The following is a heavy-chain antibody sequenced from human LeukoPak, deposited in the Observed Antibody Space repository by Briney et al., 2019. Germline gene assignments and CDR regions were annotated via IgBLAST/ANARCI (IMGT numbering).Heavy chain of an antibody. CDR3: AKARGAGQGYYMDV. D-gene: IGHD3-16*01. CDR2: ISSSGSTI. CDR1: GFTFSTYE. J-gene: IGHJ6*03. V-gene: IGHV3-48*03. Sequence: GGSLRLSCAASGFTFSTYEMNWVRQAPGKGLGWVSYISSSGSTIYYADSVKGRFTISRDNAKNSLYLQMNSLRAEDMALYYCAKARGAGQGYYMDVWGKGTTVTVSS.